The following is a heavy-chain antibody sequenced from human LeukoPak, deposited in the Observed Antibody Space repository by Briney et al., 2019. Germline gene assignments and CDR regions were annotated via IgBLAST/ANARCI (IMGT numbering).Heavy chain of an antibody. V-gene: IGHV4-59*12. Sequence: SETLSLTCTVSGGSISSYYWSWIRQPPGKGLEWIGYIYYSGSTNYNPSLKSRVTMSVDTSKNQFSLKLSSVTAADTAVYYCAREDRADYYDSSGYEGLNWFDPWGQGTLVTVSS. CDR2: IYYSGST. CDR3: AREDRADYYDSSGYEGLNWFDP. CDR1: GGSISSYY. D-gene: IGHD3-22*01. J-gene: IGHJ5*02.